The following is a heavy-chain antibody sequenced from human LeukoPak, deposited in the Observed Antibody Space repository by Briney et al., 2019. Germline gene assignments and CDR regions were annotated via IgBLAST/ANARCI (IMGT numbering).Heavy chain of an antibody. CDR1: GFSLSTSGMC. CDR2: LDWDDDK. Sequence: SGPALVKPTQTLTLTCTFSGFSLSTSGMCVSWIRQPPGKALEWLARLDWDDDKYYSTSLKTRLTISKDTSKNQVVLTMTSMDPVDTATYYCARIRSYDFWSGYYFFDYWGQGTLVTVSS. D-gene: IGHD3-3*01. V-gene: IGHV2-70*11. J-gene: IGHJ4*02. CDR3: ARIRSYDFWSGYYFFDY.